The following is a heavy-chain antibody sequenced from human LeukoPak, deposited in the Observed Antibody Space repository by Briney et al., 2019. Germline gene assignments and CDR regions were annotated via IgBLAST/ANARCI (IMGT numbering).Heavy chain of an antibody. V-gene: IGHV4-4*07. CDR2: IYTSGTT. J-gene: IGHJ4*02. CDR3: ARDRPNLAGILDY. D-gene: IGHD6-19*01. CDR1: GDSISSYY. Sequence: SETLSLTCTASGDSISSYYWTWIRQPAGKGLDWIGRIYTSGTTNYNPSLKSRVTISVDKSKNQFSLNLSSVTAADTAVYYCARDRPNLAGILDYWGQGTLVTVSS.